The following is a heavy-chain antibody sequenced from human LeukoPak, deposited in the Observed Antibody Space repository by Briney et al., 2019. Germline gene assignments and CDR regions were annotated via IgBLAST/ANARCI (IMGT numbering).Heavy chain of an antibody. J-gene: IGHJ5*02. CDR2: IYYSGST. CDR3: ARASGGWYNWFDP. D-gene: IGHD6-19*01. V-gene: IGHV4-39*07. Sequence: SETLSLTCTVSGGSISSYYWSWIRQPPGKGLEWIGSIYYSGSTYYNPSLKSRVTISVDTSKNQFSLKLSSVTAADTAVYYCARASGGWYNWFDPWGQGTLVTVSS. CDR1: GGSISSYY.